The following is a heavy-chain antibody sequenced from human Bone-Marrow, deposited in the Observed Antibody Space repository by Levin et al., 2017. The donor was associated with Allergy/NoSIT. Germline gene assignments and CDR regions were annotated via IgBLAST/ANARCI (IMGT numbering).Heavy chain of an antibody. J-gene: IGHJ5*02. Sequence: RASVKVSCNTSGYTFFNYGVTWVRQAPGQGLEWMGWISGYNGNTVYAEKFQGRVSMTRDTSTNAMYMSLNGLTSDDTAVYYCARDHSDDMAYWFGPWGQGTLVTVSS. CDR1: GYTFFNYG. CDR3: ARDHSDDMAYWFGP. V-gene: IGHV1-18*01. CDR2: ISGYNGNT. D-gene: IGHD3-9*01.